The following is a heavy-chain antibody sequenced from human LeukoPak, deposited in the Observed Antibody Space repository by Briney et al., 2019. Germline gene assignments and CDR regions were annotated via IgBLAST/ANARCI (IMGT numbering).Heavy chain of an antibody. CDR2: ISWNSNSI. CDR1: GFTFEDYA. J-gene: IGHJ4*02. D-gene: IGHD2-2*01. Sequence: GGSLRLSCAASGFTFEDYAMHWVRQAPGKGREGGSGISWNSNSIDYADSVKGRFTISRDNAKNSLYLQMNSLRAEDTALYYCAKAPSFQLISPYFDYWGQGTLVTVSS. CDR3: AKAPSFQLISPYFDY. V-gene: IGHV3-9*01.